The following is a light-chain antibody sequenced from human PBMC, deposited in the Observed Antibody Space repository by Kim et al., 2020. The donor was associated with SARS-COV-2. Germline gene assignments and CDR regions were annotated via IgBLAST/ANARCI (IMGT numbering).Light chain of an antibody. CDR1: TVGYKY. J-gene: IGLJ1*01. CDR2: QDN. V-gene: IGLV3-1*01. Sequence: SXSPGQTARITFSGDTVGYKYSCWYQQKPGQSPVLVIYQDNKRPSGIPERFSGSNSGNTATLTISGTQAMDEADYYCQAWDSSTGVFGTGTKVTVL. CDR3: QAWDSSTGV.